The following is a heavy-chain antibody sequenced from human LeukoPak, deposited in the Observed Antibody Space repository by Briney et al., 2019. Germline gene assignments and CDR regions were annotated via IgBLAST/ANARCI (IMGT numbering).Heavy chain of an antibody. D-gene: IGHD6-13*01. CDR1: GGSISSYY. CDR2: IYYSGST. J-gene: IGHJ5*02. CDR3: ARHDGSSWYGGGWFDP. Sequence: SETLSLTCTVSGGSISSYYWSWIRQPPGKGLEWIGYIYYSGSTNYNPSLKSRVTISVDTSKNQFSLKLSSVAAADTAVYYCARHDGSSWYGGGWFDPWGQGTLVTVSS. V-gene: IGHV4-59*08.